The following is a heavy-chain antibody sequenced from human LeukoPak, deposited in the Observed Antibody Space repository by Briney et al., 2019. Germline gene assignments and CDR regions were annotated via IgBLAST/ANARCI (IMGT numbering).Heavy chain of an antibody. J-gene: IGHJ6*03. V-gene: IGHV4-59*01. CDR2: IYYSGST. Sequence: SATLSLTCTVSGGSISSYYWSWIRQPPGKGLEWIGYIYYSGSTNYNPSLKSRVTISVDTSKNQFSLKLSSVTAADTAVYYCARVTENYDFWSGSLRGSYYYMDVWGKGTTVTVSS. CDR3: ARVTENYDFWSGSLRGSYYYMDV. CDR1: GGSISSYY. D-gene: IGHD3-3*01.